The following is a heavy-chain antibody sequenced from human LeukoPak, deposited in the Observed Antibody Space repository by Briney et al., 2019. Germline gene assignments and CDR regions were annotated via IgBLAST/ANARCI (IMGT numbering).Heavy chain of an antibody. CDR1: GFTFSSYD. CDR2: IGTAGDQ. J-gene: IGHJ6*04. Sequence: GGSLRLSCAASGFTFSSYDMHWVRQATGKGLEWVSAIGTAGDQYYPGSVKGRFTISRENAKNSLYLQMNSLRAGDTAVYYCARDSVVYGMDVWGKGTTVTVSS. CDR3: ARDSVVYGMDV. D-gene: IGHD2-15*01. V-gene: IGHV3-13*05.